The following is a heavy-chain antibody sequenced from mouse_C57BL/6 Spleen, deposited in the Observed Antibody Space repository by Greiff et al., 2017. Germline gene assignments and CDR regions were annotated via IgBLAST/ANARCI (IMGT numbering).Heavy chain of an antibody. CDR2: IDPSDSYT. Sequence: QVQLQQPGAELVMPGASVKLSCKASGYTFTSYWMHWVKQRPGQGLEWIGEIDPSDSYTNYNQKFKGKATLTVDKSSSTAYMQLSSLTSEDSAVYYCASTMVTTGAMDDWGQGTSVTVSS. J-gene: IGHJ4*01. V-gene: IGHV1-69*01. CDR3: ASTMVTTGAMDD. D-gene: IGHD2-2*01. CDR1: GYTFTSYW.